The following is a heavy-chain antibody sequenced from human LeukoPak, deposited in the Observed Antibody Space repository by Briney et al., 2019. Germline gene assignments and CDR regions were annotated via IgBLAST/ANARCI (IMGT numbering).Heavy chain of an antibody. CDR3: AKEGYSYGWSFDY. V-gene: IGHV3-48*01. CDR2: ISGSTDTI. D-gene: IGHD5-18*01. Sequence: GGSLRLSCAASGFTFSSYSMNWVRQAPGKGLEWASYISGSTDTIYYADSAKGRFTISRDNAKNSLYLQMNSLRADDTAVYYCAKEGYSYGWSFDYWGQGTLVTVSS. J-gene: IGHJ4*02. CDR1: GFTFSSYS.